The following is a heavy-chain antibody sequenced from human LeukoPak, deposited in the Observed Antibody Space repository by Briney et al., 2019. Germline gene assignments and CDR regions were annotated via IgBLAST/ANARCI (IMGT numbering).Heavy chain of an antibody. CDR2: INPNSGGT. Sequence: GASVKVSCKASGYTFIGYYMHWVRQAPGQGHEWMGWINPNSGGTNCGQKFQGRVTMTRDTSISTAYMELSRLRSDDTAVYYCARDVPNDFWSNYYFYYFDYWGQGTLVTVSS. J-gene: IGHJ4*02. CDR3: ARDVPNDFWSNYYFYYFDY. D-gene: IGHD3-3*01. CDR1: GYTFIGYY. V-gene: IGHV1-2*02.